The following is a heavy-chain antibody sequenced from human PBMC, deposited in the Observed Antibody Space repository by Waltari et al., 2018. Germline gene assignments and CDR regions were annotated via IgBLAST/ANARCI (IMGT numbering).Heavy chain of an antibody. J-gene: IGHJ3*02. CDR2: INPTSGGT. CDR3: ARAAGTTRGKNAFDI. V-gene: IGHV1-2*06. D-gene: IGHD1-1*01. Sequence: QVQLVQSGAEVKKPGASVKVSCKASGYTFTGYYMHWVRPAPGQGLEWMGRINPTSGGTNYAQKFQDRVTMTRDTSISTAYMELGRLRSDDTAVYYCARAAGTTRGKNAFDIWGQGTMVTVSS. CDR1: GYTFTGYY.